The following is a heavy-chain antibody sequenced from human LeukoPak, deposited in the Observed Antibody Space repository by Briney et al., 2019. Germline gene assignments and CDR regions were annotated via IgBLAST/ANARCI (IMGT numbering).Heavy chain of an antibody. Sequence: PGGSLRLSCAASGFTFSSYSMHWVRQAPGQGLEWVSYISSSSNAIYYADSVKGRFTISRDNAKNSLFLQMNSLRDEDTAVYYCARDHQGFGESIDYWGQGTLVTVSS. J-gene: IGHJ4*02. V-gene: IGHV3-48*02. CDR3: ARDHQGFGESIDY. D-gene: IGHD3-10*01. CDR1: GFTFSSYS. CDR2: ISSSSNAI.